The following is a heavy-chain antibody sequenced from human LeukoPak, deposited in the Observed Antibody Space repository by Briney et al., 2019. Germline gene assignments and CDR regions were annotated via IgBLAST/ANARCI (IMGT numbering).Heavy chain of an antibody. CDR3: ARDVGYYGSGREDYFDY. V-gene: IGHV4-59*01. D-gene: IGHD3-10*01. CDR1: GGSISSYY. J-gene: IGHJ4*02. CDR2: ISYSGRT. Sequence: SETLSLTCTVSGGSISSYYWSWIRQPPGKGLEWIGYISYSGRTNYNPSLKSRVTISVDTSENQFSLRLSSVTAADTAVYYCARDVGYYGSGREDYFDYWGQGTLVTVSS.